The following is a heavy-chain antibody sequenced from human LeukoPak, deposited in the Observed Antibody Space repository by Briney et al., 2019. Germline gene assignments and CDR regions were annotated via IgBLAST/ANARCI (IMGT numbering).Heavy chain of an antibody. Sequence: SETLSLTCTVSGYSISSGYFWGWIRQPPGKGLEWIGTIYHTGSTYYSPSLESRLTISVDTSKNEFSLKMTSVTAADTAVYYCARLNYWFDFWGQGTLATVSS. CDR3: ARLNYWFDF. D-gene: IGHD2-8*02. CDR2: IYHTGST. CDR1: GYSISSGYF. J-gene: IGHJ4*02. V-gene: IGHV4-38-2*02.